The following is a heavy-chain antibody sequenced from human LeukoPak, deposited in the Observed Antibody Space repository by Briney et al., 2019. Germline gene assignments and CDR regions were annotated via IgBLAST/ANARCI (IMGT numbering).Heavy chain of an antibody. V-gene: IGHV3-74*01. CDR1: GLTFSSHW. D-gene: IGHD4-17*01. CDR2: ITNDGSST. Sequence: GGSLRLSCAASGLTFSSHWMHWVRQAPGKGLVWVSRITNDGSSTTYADSVKGRFTISRDNAKNSLYLQMNSLRDEDTAVYYCARGADYGDLDYWGQGTLVTVSS. CDR3: ARGADYGDLDY. J-gene: IGHJ4*02.